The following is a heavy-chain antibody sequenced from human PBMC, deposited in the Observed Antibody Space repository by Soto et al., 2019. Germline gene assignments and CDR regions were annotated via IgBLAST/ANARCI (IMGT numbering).Heavy chain of an antibody. CDR2: IIPILGIA. V-gene: IGHV1-69*02. CDR3: ARVRGIGEFYYYMDV. CDR1: GGTFSSYT. J-gene: IGHJ6*03. D-gene: IGHD3-10*01. Sequence: ASVKVSCKASGGTFSSYTISWVRQAPGQGLEWMGRIIPILGIANYAQKFQGRVTITADKSTSTAYMELSSLRSEDTAVYYCARVRGIGEFYYYMDVWGKGTTVTVSS.